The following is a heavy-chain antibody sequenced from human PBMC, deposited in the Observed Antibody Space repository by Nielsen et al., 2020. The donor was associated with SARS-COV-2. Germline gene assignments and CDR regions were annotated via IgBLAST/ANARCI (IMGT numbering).Heavy chain of an antibody. V-gene: IGHV3-30*18. D-gene: IGHD3-9*01. CDR1: GFTFGSSA. CDR3: AKDWGMAYYDILTGYYHAYYYYGLDV. CDR2: ISYDGSNK. Sequence: GASLRLSCAASGFTFGSSAMSWVRQAPGKGLEWVAVISYDGSNKYYADSVRGRFTISRDNSKNTLYLQMNSRRAEDTVVYYCAKDWGMAYYDILTGYYHAYYYYGLDVWGQGTTVTVSS. J-gene: IGHJ6*02.